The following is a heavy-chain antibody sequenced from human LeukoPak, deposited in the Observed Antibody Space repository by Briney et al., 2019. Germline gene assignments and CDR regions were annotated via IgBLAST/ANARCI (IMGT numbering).Heavy chain of an antibody. CDR2: ISGSGGST. CDR3: AKKVGATAESYFDY. Sequence: SGGSLRLSCAASGFTFSSYAMSWVRQAPGKGLEWVSLISGSGGSTYYADSVKGRFTISRDNSKNTLYLQMNSLRAEDTAVYYCAKKVGATAESYFDYWGQGTLVTVSS. CDR1: GFTFSSYA. V-gene: IGHV3-23*01. D-gene: IGHD1-26*01. J-gene: IGHJ4*02.